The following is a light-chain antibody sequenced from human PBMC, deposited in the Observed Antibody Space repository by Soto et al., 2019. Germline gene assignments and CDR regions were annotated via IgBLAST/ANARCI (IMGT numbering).Light chain of an antibody. Sequence: QSVLTQPASVSGSPGQSIAISCTGTSSDVGGYSYVSWYQQQPGTAPKLVISDVSNRPSGVSDRFSGSKSGTTASLAITGLQAEDEADYYCQSYASYLSHFYVFGTGTKVTVL. CDR2: DVS. V-gene: IGLV2-14*01. CDR1: SSDVGGYSY. CDR3: QSYASYLSHFYV. J-gene: IGLJ1*01.